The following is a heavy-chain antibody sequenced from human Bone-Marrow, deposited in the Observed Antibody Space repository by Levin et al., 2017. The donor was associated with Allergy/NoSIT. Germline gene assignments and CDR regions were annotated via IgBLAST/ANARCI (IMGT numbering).Heavy chain of an antibody. CDR2: ISTSSGTI. CDR1: GFTFRSHT. CDR3: APAAELDYADSFFDL. D-gene: IGHD4-17*01. J-gene: IGHJ2*01. V-gene: IGHV3-48*04. Sequence: PGGSLRLSCAASGFTFRSHTMNWVRQAPGKGLEWVSYISTSSGTIYYAESVKGRFTISRDNARNSLSLQMESLRAEDTALHECAPAAELDYADSFFDLWGRGTLAAGSS.